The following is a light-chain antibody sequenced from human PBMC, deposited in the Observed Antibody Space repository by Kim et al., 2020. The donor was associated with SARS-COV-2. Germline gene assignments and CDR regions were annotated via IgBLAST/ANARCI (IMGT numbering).Light chain of an antibody. Sequence: SYELTQPPSVSVAPGKTARITCGGNNIGSKSVHWYQQKPGQAPMLVIYYDSDRPSGIPERFSGSNSGNTATLTISRVEAGDEADDYCQVWDSSSDDGVFGGGTQLTVL. CDR1: NIGSKS. V-gene: IGLV3-21*04. J-gene: IGLJ3*02. CDR3: QVWDSSSDDGV. CDR2: YDS.